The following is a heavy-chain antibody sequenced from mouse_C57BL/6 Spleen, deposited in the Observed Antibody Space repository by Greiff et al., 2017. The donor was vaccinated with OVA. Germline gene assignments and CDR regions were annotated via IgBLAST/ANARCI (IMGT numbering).Heavy chain of an antibody. Sequence: EVQLQESGGGLVQPGGSLKLSCAASGFTFSDYGMAWVRQAPRKGPEWVAFISNLAYSIYYADTVTGRFTISRENAKNTLYLEMSSLRSEDTAMYYCARHYYGSSNYAMDYWGQGTSVTVSS. CDR1: GFTFSDYG. V-gene: IGHV5-15*01. J-gene: IGHJ4*01. D-gene: IGHD1-1*01. CDR3: ARHYYGSSNYAMDY. CDR2: ISNLAYSI.